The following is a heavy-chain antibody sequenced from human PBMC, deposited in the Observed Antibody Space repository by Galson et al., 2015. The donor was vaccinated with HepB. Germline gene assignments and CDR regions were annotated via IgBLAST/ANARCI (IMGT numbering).Heavy chain of an antibody. J-gene: IGHJ5*02. Sequence: SVKVSCKASGGTFSSYAISWVRQAPGQGLEWMGGIIPIFGTANYAQKFQGRVTITADNSTSTAYMELSSLRSEDTAVYYCAREPYYDFLTGFYAGGSWFDPWGQGTLVTVSS. CDR1: GGTFSSYA. CDR2: IIPIFGTA. V-gene: IGHV1-69*06. D-gene: IGHD3-9*01. CDR3: AREPYYDFLTGFYAGGSWFDP.